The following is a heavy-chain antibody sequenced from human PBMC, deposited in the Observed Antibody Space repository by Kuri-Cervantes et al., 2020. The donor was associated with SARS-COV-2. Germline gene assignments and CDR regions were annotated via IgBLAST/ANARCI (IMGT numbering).Heavy chain of an antibody. Sequence: GESLKISCAASGFTFSSYAMSWVRQAPGKGLEWVSAISGSGGSTYYADSVKGRFTISRDNSKNTLYLQMNSLRAEDTAVYYCAKDTWGWFGEFLDYFDYWGQGTLVTVSS. CDR1: GFTFSSYA. CDR3: AKDTWGWFGEFLDYFDY. D-gene: IGHD3-10*01. V-gene: IGHV3-23*01. CDR2: ISGSGGST. J-gene: IGHJ4*02.